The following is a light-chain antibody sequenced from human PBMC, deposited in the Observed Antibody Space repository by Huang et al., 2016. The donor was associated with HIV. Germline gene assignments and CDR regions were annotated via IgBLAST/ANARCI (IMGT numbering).Light chain of an antibody. CDR1: RSVSTN. CDR3: HQYNNWLLS. V-gene: IGKV3-15*01. CDR2: GSS. Sequence: EIVMTQSPATLSVSPGERVTLSCRANRSVSTNLAWYQQRPGQAPRLLIYGSSTRAPGIQARFSGSGYGTDFSLTIGSLQSEDFALYYCHQYNNWLLSFGGGTRVDI. J-gene: IGKJ4*01.